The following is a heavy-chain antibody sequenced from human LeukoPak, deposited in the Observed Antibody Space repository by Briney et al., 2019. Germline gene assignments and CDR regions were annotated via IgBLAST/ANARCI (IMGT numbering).Heavy chain of an antibody. CDR3: ARRCSSTSCYPSWFDP. D-gene: IGHD2-2*01. CDR1: GGSISSYY. V-gene: IGHV4-59*08. CDR2: IYYSGST. J-gene: IGHJ5*02. Sequence: SETLSLTCTVSGGSISSYYWSWIRQPPGKGLEWIGYIYYSGSTNYNPSLKSRVTISVDTSKNQFSLKLSSVTAADTAVYYCARRCSSTSCYPSWFDPWGQGTLVTVSS.